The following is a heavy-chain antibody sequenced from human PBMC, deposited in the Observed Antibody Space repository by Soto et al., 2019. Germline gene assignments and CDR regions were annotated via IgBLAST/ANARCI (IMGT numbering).Heavy chain of an antibody. D-gene: IGHD1-7*01. CDR1: GYTFTSYA. J-gene: IGHJ3*02. V-gene: IGHV1-3*01. CDR2: INAGNGNT. CDR3: THNWNYGLAFDI. Sequence: ASVKVSCKASGYTFTSYAMHWVRQAPGQRLEWMGWINAGNGNTKYSWKFQGRVTITRDTSASTAYMELSSLRSEDTAVYYCTHNWNYGLAFDIWGQGTMVTVSS.